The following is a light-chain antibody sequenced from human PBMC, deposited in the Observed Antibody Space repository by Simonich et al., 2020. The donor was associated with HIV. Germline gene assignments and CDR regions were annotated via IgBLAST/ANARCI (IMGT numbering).Light chain of an antibody. CDR3: QQYNNWPPWT. V-gene: IGKV3-15*01. J-gene: IGKJ1*01. CDR1: QSVSSS. Sequence: EIVMTQSPATLSVSPGERATLSCRASQSVSSSLAWYQRKPGQAPRLLIYGASTRATDIPARFSGSGSGTEFTLTISSLQSEDFAVYYCQQYNNWPPWTFGQGTKVEIK. CDR2: GAS.